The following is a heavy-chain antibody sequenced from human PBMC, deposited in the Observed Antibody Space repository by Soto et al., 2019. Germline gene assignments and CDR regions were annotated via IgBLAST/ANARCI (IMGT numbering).Heavy chain of an antibody. CDR2: IYPGDSDT. CDR1: GYSFASHW. J-gene: IGHJ4*02. Sequence: PGESLKISCKGSGYSFASHWVAWVRQMPEKGLEWIGTIYPGDSDTKYSSAFRGHVTISADTSVSTAYLQWRSLEATDSAIYYCARYSGSYWHYLNFRGKGTLVTVSS. V-gene: IGHV5-51*01. CDR3: ARYSGSYWHYLNF. D-gene: IGHD1-26*01.